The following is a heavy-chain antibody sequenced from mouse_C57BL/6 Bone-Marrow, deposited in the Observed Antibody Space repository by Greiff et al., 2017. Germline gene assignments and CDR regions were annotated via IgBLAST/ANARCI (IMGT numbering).Heavy chain of an antibody. V-gene: IGHV1-50*01. Sequence: QVQLQQPGAELVKPGASVKLSCKASGYTFTSYWMQWVNQRPGQGLEWIGEFDPSDRYTNYNQKFKGKATLTVDTSSSTAYMQLSSLTSEDAAVYYCAGDDGYYDYWGQGTRLTVSA. CDR3: AGDDGYYDY. D-gene: IGHD2-3*01. CDR2: FDPSDRYT. J-gene: IGHJ2*03. CDR1: GYTFTSYW.